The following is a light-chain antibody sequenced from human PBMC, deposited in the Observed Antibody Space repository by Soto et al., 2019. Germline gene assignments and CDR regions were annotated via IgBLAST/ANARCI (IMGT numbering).Light chain of an antibody. CDR3: QQYDNSPLT. CDR2: GAS. Sequence: EIVLTQSPGTLSLSPGERGTLSCRTTQSISNSQLAWYQQKPGQAPRLLIYGASRRAVGIPDRFSGSGSGTEFTLTISRLEPEDFAVYYCQQYDNSPLTFGGGTKVEVQ. V-gene: IGKV3-20*01. J-gene: IGKJ4*01. CDR1: QSISNSQ.